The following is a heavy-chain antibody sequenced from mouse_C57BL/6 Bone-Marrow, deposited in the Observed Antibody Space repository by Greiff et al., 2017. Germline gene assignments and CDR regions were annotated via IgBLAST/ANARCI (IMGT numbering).Heavy chain of an antibody. Sequence: VQLQQSGPELVKPGASVKISCKASGYSFTGYYMNWVKQSPEKSLEWIGEINPSTGGTTYNQKFKAKATLTVDKSSITSYMQLKSLTSEDSAVYYCARTYPPDYWGQGTTLTVSS. V-gene: IGHV1-42*01. D-gene: IGHD5-1*01. CDR2: INPSTGGT. CDR3: ARTYPPDY. CDR1: GYSFTGYY. J-gene: IGHJ2*01.